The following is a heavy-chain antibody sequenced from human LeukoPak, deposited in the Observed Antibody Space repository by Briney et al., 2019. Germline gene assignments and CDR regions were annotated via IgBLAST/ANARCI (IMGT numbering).Heavy chain of an antibody. D-gene: IGHD4-17*01. J-gene: IGHJ4*02. CDR1: GYSLTNYW. Sequence: GESLKISSKDSGYSLTNYWIGWLRQMPGKGLEWMGIIHSADSNTKYSPSFQGQVTISADKSISTAYLQWSGLKASDTAMYYCAGARHGDYRWDYWGQGTLVTVSS. CDR2: IHSADSNT. V-gene: IGHV5-51*01. CDR3: AGARHGDYRWDY.